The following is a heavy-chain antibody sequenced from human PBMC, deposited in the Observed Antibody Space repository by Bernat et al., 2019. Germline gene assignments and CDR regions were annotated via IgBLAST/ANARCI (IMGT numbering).Heavy chain of an antibody. CDR2: IYYSGGT. V-gene: IGHV4-59*12. CDR3: ARGRSRIAVAGTFTGWYFDL. J-gene: IGHJ2*01. CDR1: GGSISGYY. D-gene: IGHD6-19*01. Sequence: QVQLQESGPGLVKPSETLSLTCTVSGGSISGYYWSWIRQPPGKGLEWIGSIYYSGGTNYDPSLKSRVTISLDTSKNQFSLKLSSVTAADTAVYYCARGRSRIAVAGTFTGWYFDLWGRGTLVTVSS.